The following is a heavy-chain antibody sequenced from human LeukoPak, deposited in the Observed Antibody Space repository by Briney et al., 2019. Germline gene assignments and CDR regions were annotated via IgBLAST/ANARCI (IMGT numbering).Heavy chain of an antibody. CDR3: ATYDYGKDAFDI. V-gene: IGHV3-13*01. CDR2: IGTAGDT. CDR1: GFTFSSYD. Sequence: GRSLRLSCAASGFTFSSYDMHWVRQATGKGLEWVSAIGTAGDTYYPGSVKGRFTISRENAKNSLYLQMNSLRAEDTAVYYCATYDYGKDAFDIWGQGTMVTVSS. J-gene: IGHJ3*02. D-gene: IGHD4-17*01.